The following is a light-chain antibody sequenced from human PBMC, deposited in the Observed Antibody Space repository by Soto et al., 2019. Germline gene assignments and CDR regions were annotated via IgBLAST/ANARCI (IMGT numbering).Light chain of an antibody. CDR2: AVS. Sequence: DIQLTQSPSFLSASVGDRVTITCRASQGISSYVAWYQQRSGKAPKLLIYAVSILQSGVPSRFSGSGSGTEFTHTNSSLQPEYFATYYCQHLNSYPLFGPGTKVDIK. CDR3: QHLNSYPL. V-gene: IGKV1-9*01. J-gene: IGKJ3*01. CDR1: QGISSY.